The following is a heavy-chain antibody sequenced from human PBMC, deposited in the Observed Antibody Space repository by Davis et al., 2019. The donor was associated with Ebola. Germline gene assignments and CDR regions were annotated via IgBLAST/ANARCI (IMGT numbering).Heavy chain of an antibody. CDR2: INHSGST. Sequence: MPSETLSLTCAVYGGSFSGYYWSWIRQPPGKGLEWIGEINHSGSTNYNPSLKSRVTISVDTSKIQFSLKLSSVTAADTAVYYCARGRLAGRWFDPWGQGTLVTVSS. V-gene: IGHV4-34*01. CDR3: ARGRLAGRWFDP. J-gene: IGHJ5*02. CDR1: GGSFSGYY.